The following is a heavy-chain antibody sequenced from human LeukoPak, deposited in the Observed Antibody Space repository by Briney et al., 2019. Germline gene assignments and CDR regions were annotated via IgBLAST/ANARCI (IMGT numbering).Heavy chain of an antibody. Sequence: SETLSLTCTVSGGSISSYYWSWIRQPAGKGLEWIGRIYTSVSTNYNPSLKSRVTISVDTSKNQFSLELSSVTAADTAVYYCARAHAKYYGSGSPINWFDPWGQGTLVTVSS. V-gene: IGHV4-4*07. CDR2: IYTSVST. J-gene: IGHJ5*02. CDR3: ARAHAKYYGSGSPINWFDP. D-gene: IGHD3-10*01. CDR1: GGSISSYY.